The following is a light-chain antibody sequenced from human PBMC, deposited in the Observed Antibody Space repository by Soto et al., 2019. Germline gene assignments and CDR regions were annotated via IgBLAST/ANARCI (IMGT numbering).Light chain of an antibody. J-gene: IGKJ1*01. V-gene: IGKV1-39*01. CDR2: AAS. CDR3: QQTYSIPLT. Sequence: DIQMTQSPSSLSVSVGDIFTITGRARQNIRNYLVWYQQKADKAPNLLIYAASSLQSGVPSRFSGSGSGTDFTLTISSLQPEDFAIYYCQQTYSIPLTFGQGAKVDI. CDR1: QNIRNY.